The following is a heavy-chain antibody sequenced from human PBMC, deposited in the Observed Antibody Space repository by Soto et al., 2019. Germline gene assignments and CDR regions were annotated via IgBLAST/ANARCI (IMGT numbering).Heavy chain of an antibody. CDR3: ARGRIMITS. CDR2: IYYSGST. Sequence: QVQLQESGPGLVKPSETLSLTCTVSGGSVSSGSYYWSWIRQPPGKGLEWIGYIYYSGSTNYNPSLXXRXTTXVDTSKNQFSLKLSSVTAADTAVYYCARGRIMITSWGQGTLVTVSS. J-gene: IGHJ4*02. V-gene: IGHV4-61*01. CDR1: GGSVSSGSYY. D-gene: IGHD3-16*01.